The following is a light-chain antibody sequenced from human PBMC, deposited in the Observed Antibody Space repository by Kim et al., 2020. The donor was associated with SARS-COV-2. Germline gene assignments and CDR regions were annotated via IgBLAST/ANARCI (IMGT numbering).Light chain of an antibody. Sequence: AQGRAAEITCGGNRVWTESVNWYQQRPGQAPVVVIYSDRERPSGIPERFSGANSGSTATLTLTGVEAGDEADYYCQVWDSNTDHVVFGGGTQLTVL. V-gene: IGLV3-21*04. CDR2: SDR. CDR1: RVWTES. J-gene: IGLJ3*02. CDR3: QVWDSNTDHVV.